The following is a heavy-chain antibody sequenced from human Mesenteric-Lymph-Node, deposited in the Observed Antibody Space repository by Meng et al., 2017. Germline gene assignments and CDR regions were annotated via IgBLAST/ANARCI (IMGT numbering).Heavy chain of an antibody. CDR2: INAGNGNT. CDR3: ARVGNYYGSGSYSWPFDY. D-gene: IGHD3-10*01. J-gene: IGHJ4*02. CDR1: GYTFTSYA. Sequence: ASVKVSCKASGYTFTSYAMHWVRQAPGQRLEWMGWINAGNGNTKYSQKFQGRVTITRDTSASTAYMELSSLRSEDTAVYYCARVGNYYGSGSYSWPFDYWGQGTRVTVSS. V-gene: IGHV1-3*01.